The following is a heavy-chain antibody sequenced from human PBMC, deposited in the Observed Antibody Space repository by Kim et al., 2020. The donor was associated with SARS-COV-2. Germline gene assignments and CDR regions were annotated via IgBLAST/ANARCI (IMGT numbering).Heavy chain of an antibody. D-gene: IGHD3-22*01. J-gene: IGHJ3*02. CDR3: AKSGYYYDSSARLWGSAAFDI. V-gene: IGHV3-23*03. CDR2: IYSGGSST. Sequence: GGSLRLSCAASGFTFSSYAMSWVSQAPGKGLEWVSVIYSGGSSTYYADSVKGRFTISRDNSKNTLYLQMNSLRAEDTAVYYCAKSGYYYDSSARLWGSAAFDIWGQGTMVTVSS. CDR1: GFTFSSYA.